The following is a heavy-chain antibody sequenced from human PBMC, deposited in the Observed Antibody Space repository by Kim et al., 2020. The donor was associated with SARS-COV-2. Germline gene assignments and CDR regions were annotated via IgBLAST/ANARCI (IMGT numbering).Heavy chain of an antibody. CDR1: GFTVSSNY. V-gene: IGHV3-53*01. CDR3: ARDLTRYSSNYYGMDV. D-gene: IGHD6-13*01. J-gene: IGHJ6*02. CDR2: IYSGGST. Sequence: GGSLRLSCAASGFTVSSNYMSWVRQAPGKGLEWVSVIYSGGSTYYADSVKGRFTISRDNSKNTLYLQMNSLRAEDTAVYYCARDLTRYSSNYYGMDVWGQGTTVTVSS.